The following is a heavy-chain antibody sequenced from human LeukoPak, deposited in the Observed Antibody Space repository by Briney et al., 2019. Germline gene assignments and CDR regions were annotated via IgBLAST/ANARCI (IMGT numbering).Heavy chain of an antibody. V-gene: IGHV3-23*01. CDR3: AKDPTYYDILTEFDY. D-gene: IGHD3-9*01. CDR2: ISGSGGST. J-gene: IGHJ4*02. Sequence: GRSLRLSCAASGFTFSSYAMSWVRQAPGKGLEWVSAISGSGGSTYYADSVKGRFTISRDNSKNTLYLQMNSLRAEDTAVYYCAKDPTYYDILTEFDYWGQGTLVTVSS. CDR1: GFTFSSYA.